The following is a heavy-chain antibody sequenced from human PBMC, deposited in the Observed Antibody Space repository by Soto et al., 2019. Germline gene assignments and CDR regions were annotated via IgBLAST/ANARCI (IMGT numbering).Heavy chain of an antibody. J-gene: IGHJ4*01. CDR2: IYPADSDT. D-gene: IGHD1-26*01. V-gene: IGHV5-51*01. CDR1: EHTFTSYW. CDR3: ATWAYTSAPLY. Sequence: GESLKISCKGPEHTFTSYWLGWVRQMPGKGLEWMGIIYPADSDTRYSPSFQGQVTISTDNSINTAYLQWSSLKASDTAMYYCATWAYTSAPLYWGLGTLVTSPQ.